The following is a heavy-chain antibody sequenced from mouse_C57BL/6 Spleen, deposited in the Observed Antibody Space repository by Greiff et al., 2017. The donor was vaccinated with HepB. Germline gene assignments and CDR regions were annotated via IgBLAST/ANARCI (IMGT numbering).Heavy chain of an antibody. CDR2: ISGGGGNT. CDR3: ARRYYGAMDY. Sequence: EVMLVESGGGLVKPGGSLKLSCAASGFTFSSYTMSWVRQTPEKRLEWVATISGGGGNTYYPDSVKGRFTISRDNAKNTLYLQMSSLRSEDTALYYCARRYYGAMDYWGQGTSVTVSS. V-gene: IGHV5-9*01. CDR1: GFTFSSYT. D-gene: IGHD1-1*02. J-gene: IGHJ4*01.